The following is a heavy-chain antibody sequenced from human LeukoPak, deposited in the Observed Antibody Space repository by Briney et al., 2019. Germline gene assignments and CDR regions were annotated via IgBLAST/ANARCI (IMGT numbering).Heavy chain of an antibody. J-gene: IGHJ4*02. D-gene: IGHD1-26*01. CDR2: IYSSGST. Sequence: SETLSLTCTVSGGSISSSGYYWGWIRQPPGKGLEWIGNIYSSGSTYYNASLQSRVTISIDTSKNQFSLRLSSVTAADTAMYYCVKSGGYGLIDYWGQGTRVTVSS. CDR1: GGSISSSGYY. V-gene: IGHV4-39*01. CDR3: VKSGGYGLIDY.